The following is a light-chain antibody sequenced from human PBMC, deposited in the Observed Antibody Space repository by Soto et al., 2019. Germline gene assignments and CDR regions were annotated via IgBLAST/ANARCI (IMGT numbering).Light chain of an antibody. CDR1: QSVSSSY. Sequence: EIVLTQSPGALSLSPGERATLSCGASQSVSSSYLAWYQQKPGQAPRLLIYVASTRATGIPDRFSGSGSGTDFTLTISRLEPEDFAVYYCQQYGRSPRTFGQGTKVEIK. CDR2: VAS. CDR3: QQYGRSPRT. J-gene: IGKJ1*01. V-gene: IGKV3-20*01.